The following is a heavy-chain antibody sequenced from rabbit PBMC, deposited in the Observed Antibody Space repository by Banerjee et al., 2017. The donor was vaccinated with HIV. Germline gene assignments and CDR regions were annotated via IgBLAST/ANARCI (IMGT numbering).Heavy chain of an antibody. CDR1: GFDLTTYHY. CDR3: ARDLAGVIGWNFNL. J-gene: IGHJ4*01. Sequence: QEQLEESGGGLVKPEGSLTLTCKASGFDLTTYHYMCWVRQAPGKGLEWIACIDAGSSGKTYYASWAKGRFTISKASSTTVTVQMPSLTAADPASYFCARDLAGVIGWNFNLWGPGTLVTVS. D-gene: IGHD4-1*01. V-gene: IGHV1S45*01. CDR2: IDAGSSGKT.